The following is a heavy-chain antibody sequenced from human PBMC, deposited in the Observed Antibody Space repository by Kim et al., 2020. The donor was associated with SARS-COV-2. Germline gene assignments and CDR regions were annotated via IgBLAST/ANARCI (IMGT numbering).Heavy chain of an antibody. J-gene: IGHJ3*02. Sequence: ASVKVSCKASGYTFSSYGISWVRQAPGQGLEWMGWISGYNGNTHYAQKFQGRVTMTTDTSTSTVYMELGSLKSDDTAVYYCARDSVVNDAFDIWGQGTLVTVSS. CDR3: ARDSVVNDAFDI. D-gene: IGHD3-22*01. V-gene: IGHV1-18*01. CDR1: GYTFSSYG. CDR2: ISGYNGNT.